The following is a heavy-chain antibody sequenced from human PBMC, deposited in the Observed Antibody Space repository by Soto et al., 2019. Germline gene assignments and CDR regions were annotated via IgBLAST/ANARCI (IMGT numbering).Heavy chain of an antibody. Sequence: ASVEVSCRASGYTFTSYGISWVRQAPGQGLEWMGWISAYNGNTNYARKLQGRVTMTTDTSTSTAYMELRSLRSDDTAVYYCAREPYYDFWSGPSGYYYYGMDVWGQGTTVTVSS. CDR1: GYTFTSYG. J-gene: IGHJ6*02. V-gene: IGHV1-18*01. CDR3: AREPYYDFWSGPSGYYYYGMDV. CDR2: ISAYNGNT. D-gene: IGHD3-3*01.